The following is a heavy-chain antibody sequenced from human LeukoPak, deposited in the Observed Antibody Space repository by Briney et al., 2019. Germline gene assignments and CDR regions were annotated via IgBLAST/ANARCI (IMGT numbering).Heavy chain of an antibody. Sequence: ASVKVSCKASGYTFTDYYIHWVRQAPGQGLEWMGWINPNSGGTDYAQKFQGWVTMTRDTSISTAYMELSRLTSDDTAVYFCARDSSGWAPKFDYWGQGTLVTVSS. CDR2: INPNSGGT. CDR3: ARDSSGWAPKFDY. D-gene: IGHD6-19*01. V-gene: IGHV1-2*04. J-gene: IGHJ4*01. CDR1: GYTFTDYY.